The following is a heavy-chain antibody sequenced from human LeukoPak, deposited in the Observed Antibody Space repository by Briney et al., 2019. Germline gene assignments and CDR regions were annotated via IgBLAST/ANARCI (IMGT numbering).Heavy chain of an antibody. CDR2: ISAYNGNT. D-gene: IGHD4-17*01. CDR1: GYTFTSYG. J-gene: IGHJ6*02. Sequence: GASVKVSCKASGYTFTSYGISWVRPAPGQGLEWMGWISAYNGNTNYAQKLQGRVTMTTDTSTSTAYMELRSLRSDDTAVYYCAREFRSPDYGNYYYGMDVWGQGTTVTVSS. V-gene: IGHV1-18*01. CDR3: AREFRSPDYGNYYYGMDV.